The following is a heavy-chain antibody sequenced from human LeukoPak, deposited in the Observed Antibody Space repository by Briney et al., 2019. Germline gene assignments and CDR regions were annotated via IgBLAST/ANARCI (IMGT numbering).Heavy chain of an antibody. CDR3: LLNYDILTGYYTDY. D-gene: IGHD3-9*01. J-gene: IGHJ4*02. CDR1: GGSSSGYY. CDR2: INHSGST. V-gene: IGHV4-34*01. Sequence: ASETLSLTCAVYGGSSSGYYWSWIRQPPGKGLEWIGEINHSGSTNYNPSLKSRVTISVDTSKNQFSLKLSSVTAADTAVYYCLLNYDILTGYYTDYWGQGTLVTVSS.